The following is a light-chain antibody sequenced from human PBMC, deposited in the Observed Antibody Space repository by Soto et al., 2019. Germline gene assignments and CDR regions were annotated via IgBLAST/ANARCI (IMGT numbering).Light chain of an antibody. J-gene: IGKJ3*01. CDR2: GAS. CDR3: QQYNNWPPIFT. CDR1: QSVSSN. V-gene: IGKV3-15*01. Sequence: EIVMTQSPATLSVSPGERATLSCRASQSVSSNLAWYQQKPGQAPRLLIYGASTRATGIPARFSGSGSGTDFTLTISSLQSEDFAVYYCQQYNNWPPIFTFGPGTKVDIK.